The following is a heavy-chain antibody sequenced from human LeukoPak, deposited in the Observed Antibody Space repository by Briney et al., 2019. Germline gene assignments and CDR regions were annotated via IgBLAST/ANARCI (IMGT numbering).Heavy chain of an antibody. D-gene: IGHD6-13*01. CDR1: GGSISSYY. J-gene: IGHJ4*02. CDR2: IYHSGNT. Sequence: SETLSLTCTVSGGSISSYYWSWIRQPPGKGLEWIGEIYHSGNTNYNPSLKSRVTMSVDKSKNQFSLKLSSVTAADTAVYYCASALPFQLVHWGQGTLVTVSS. CDR3: ASALPFQLVH. V-gene: IGHV4-59*12.